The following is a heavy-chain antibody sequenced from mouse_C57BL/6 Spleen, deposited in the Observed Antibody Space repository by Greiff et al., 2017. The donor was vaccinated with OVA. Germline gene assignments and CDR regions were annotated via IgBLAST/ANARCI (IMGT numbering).Heavy chain of an antibody. V-gene: IGHV10-3*01. D-gene: IGHD2-2*01. CDR1: GFTFNTYA. CDR2: IRSKSSNYAT. Sequence: EVQLVESGGGLVQPKGSLKLSCAASGFTFNTYAMHWVRQAPGKGLEWVARIRSKSSNYATYYADSVKDRFTISRDDSQSMLYLQMNNLKTEDTAMYYCVREGMVRAYYAMDYWGQGTSVTVSS. J-gene: IGHJ4*01. CDR3: VREGMVRAYYAMDY.